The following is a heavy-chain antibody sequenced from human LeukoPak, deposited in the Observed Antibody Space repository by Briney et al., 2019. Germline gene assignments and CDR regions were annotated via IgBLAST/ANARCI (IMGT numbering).Heavy chain of an antibody. CDR2: IIPIFGTA. Sequence: GSSVKVSCKASGGTFSSYAISWVRQAPGQGLEWMGGIIPIFGTANYAQKFQGRVTIITDESTSTAYMELSSLRSEDTAVYYCARGKARGSGSYDDWGQGTLVTVSS. J-gene: IGHJ4*02. CDR3: ARGKARGSGSYDD. CDR1: GGTFSSYA. D-gene: IGHD3-10*01. V-gene: IGHV1-69*05.